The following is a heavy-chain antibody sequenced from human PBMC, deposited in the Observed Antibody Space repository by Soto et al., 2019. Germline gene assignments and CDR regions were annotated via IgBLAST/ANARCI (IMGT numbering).Heavy chain of an antibody. CDR2: ISGSGGST. CDR3: ATNYDFWSGFVGADV. CDR1: GFTFSSYA. D-gene: IGHD3-3*01. Sequence: PGGSLRLSCAASGFTFSSYAMSWVRQAPGKGLEWVSAISGSGGSTYYADSVKGRFTISRDNSKNTLYLQMNSLRAEDTAVYYCATNYDFWSGFVGADVWGQGTTVTVSS. J-gene: IGHJ6*02. V-gene: IGHV3-23*01.